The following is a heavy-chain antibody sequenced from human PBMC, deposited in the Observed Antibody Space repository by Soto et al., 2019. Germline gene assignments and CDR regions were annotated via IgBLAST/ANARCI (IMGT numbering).Heavy chain of an antibody. CDR3: VNGDYY. Sequence: EEQLVESGGGLVQPGGSLRLSCAASGFTFSNHVMNWVRQAPGRGLEWVSSINSDFNTYYADSVKGRFTISRDNAKDSLYLQMNSLRADDTAVYYCVNGDYYVGQGTLVTVSS. CDR2: INSDFNT. CDR1: GFTFSNHV. J-gene: IGHJ4*02. D-gene: IGHD4-17*01. V-gene: IGHV3-48*01.